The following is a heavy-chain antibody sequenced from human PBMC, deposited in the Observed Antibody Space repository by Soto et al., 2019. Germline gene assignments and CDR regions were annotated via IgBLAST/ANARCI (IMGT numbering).Heavy chain of an antibody. V-gene: IGHV1-18*01. CDR3: ATVGYYDSSDY. J-gene: IGHJ4*02. Sequence: ASVKVSCKASGYTFSNYGMTWVRQAPGQGLEWMGWISVYRGDTNYAQKFQGRVTMTEDTSTDTAYMELSSLRSEDTAVYYCATVGYYDSSDYWGQGTLVTVSS. CDR2: ISVYRGDT. D-gene: IGHD3-22*01. CDR1: GYTFSNYG.